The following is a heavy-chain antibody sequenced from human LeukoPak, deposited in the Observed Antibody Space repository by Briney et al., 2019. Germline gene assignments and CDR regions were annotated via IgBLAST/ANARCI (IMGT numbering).Heavy chain of an antibody. CDR1: GGTFSSYA. V-gene: IGHV1-69*05. D-gene: IGHD3-9*01. Sequence: ASVKVSCKASGGTFSSYAISWVRQAPGQGLEWVGGIIPIFGTANYAQKFQGRVTITTDESTSTAYMELSSLRSEDTAVYYCARDRYDILTGYYKDAYFDYWGQGTLVTVSS. CDR3: ARDRYDILTGYYKDAYFDY. J-gene: IGHJ4*02. CDR2: IIPIFGTA.